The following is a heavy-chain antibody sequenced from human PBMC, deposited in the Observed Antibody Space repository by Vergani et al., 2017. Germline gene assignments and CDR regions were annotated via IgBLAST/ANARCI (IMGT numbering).Heavy chain of an antibody. D-gene: IGHD3-10*01. CDR2: ISYDGSNK. V-gene: IGHV3-30*18. Sequence: VQLLESGGGVVQPGRSLRLSCAASGFTFSSYGMHWVRQAPGKGLEWVAVISYDGSNKYYADSVKGRFTISRDNSKNTLYLQMNSLRAEDTAVYYCAKDRKWFGELLTYAFDIWGQGTMVTVSS. J-gene: IGHJ3*02. CDR1: GFTFSSYG. CDR3: AKDRKWFGELLTYAFDI.